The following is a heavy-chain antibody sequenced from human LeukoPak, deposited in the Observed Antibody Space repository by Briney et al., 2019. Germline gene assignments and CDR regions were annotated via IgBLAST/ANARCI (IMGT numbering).Heavy chain of an antibody. V-gene: IGHV4-34*01. CDR3: ARVGDLFGAHRVPGLPPDYYYMAV. CDR1: GGSITDYY. Sequence: PSETLSLTCALSGGSITDYYYNWVRQPPGKGLEWIGEINHSGSTTYNPSLKSRVIIAVDTSKNQFSLKLTSVTAADTAVYFFARVGDLFGAHRVPGLPPDYYYMAVWGKGTRVTVPS. CDR2: INHSGST. D-gene: IGHD3-3*01. J-gene: IGHJ6*03.